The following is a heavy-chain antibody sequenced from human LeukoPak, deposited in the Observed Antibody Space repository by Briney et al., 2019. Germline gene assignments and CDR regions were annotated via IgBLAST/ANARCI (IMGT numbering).Heavy chain of an antibody. CDR1: GYSISSGYY. CDR3: ARRMRGVHTYYDILTGYSTHDY. D-gene: IGHD3-9*01. CDR2: IYHSGSI. J-gene: IGHJ4*02. V-gene: IGHV4-38-2*01. Sequence: SETLSLTCAVSGYSISSGYYWGWIRQPPGKGLEWIGSIYHSGSIYYNPSLKSRVTISVDTSKNQFSLKLSSVTAADTAVYYCARRMRGVHTYYDILTGYSTHDYWGQGTLVTVSS.